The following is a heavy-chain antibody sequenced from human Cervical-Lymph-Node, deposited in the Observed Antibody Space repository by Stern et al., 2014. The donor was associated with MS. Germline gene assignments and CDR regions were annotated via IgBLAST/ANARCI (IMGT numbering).Heavy chain of an antibody. V-gene: IGHV1-46*01. J-gene: IGHJ3*02. CDR3: ARAADYLDSSGDM. D-gene: IGHD3-22*01. Sequence: VQLVESGAEAKRPGASVKLSCKASGYTFTSYYVHWVRLAPGQGLEWMGIINPSGGSTSYAQRFQGRVTLTRDTSTSTVYMEMSSLRSEDTAVYYCARAADYLDSSGDMWGQGTMVTVSS. CDR1: GYTFTSYY. CDR2: INPSGGST.